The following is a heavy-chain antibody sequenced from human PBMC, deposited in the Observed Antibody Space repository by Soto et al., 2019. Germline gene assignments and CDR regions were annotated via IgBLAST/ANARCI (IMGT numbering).Heavy chain of an antibody. CDR2: IYHSGST. CDR3: ARAIGYCSGGSCYGKGWFDP. J-gene: IGHJ5*02. CDR1: GGSISSSNW. V-gene: IGHV4-4*02. D-gene: IGHD2-15*01. Sequence: SETLSLTCAVSGGSISSSNWWSWVRQPPGKGLEWIGEIYHSGSTNYNPSLKSRVTISVDKSKNQFSLKLSSVTAADTAVYYCARAIGYCSGGSCYGKGWFDPWGQGTLVTVSS.